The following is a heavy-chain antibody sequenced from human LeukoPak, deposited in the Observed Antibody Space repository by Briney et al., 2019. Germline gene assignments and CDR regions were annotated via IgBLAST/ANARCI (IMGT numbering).Heavy chain of an antibody. D-gene: IGHD4-11*01. CDR2: ISGSGGST. CDR1: GFTFSNYA. V-gene: IGHV3-23*01. J-gene: IGHJ4*02. CDR3: TGHHQAYSRTY. Sequence: GGSLRLSCAASGFTFSNYAMSWVRQAPGKGLEWVSAISGSGGSTYYADSVKGRFTISRDNSKNTLYLQMSSLRAEDTAVYYCTGHHQAYSRTYWGQGTLVTVSS.